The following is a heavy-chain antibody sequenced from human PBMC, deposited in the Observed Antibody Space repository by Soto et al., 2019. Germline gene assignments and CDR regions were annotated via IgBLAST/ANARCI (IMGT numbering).Heavy chain of an antibody. CDR2: IWYDGSNK. J-gene: IGHJ3*02. CDR1: GFTFSSYG. Sequence: PGGSLRLSCAASGFTFSSYGMHWVRQAPGKGLEWVAVIWYDGSNKYYADSVKGRFTISRDNSKNTLYLQMNSLRAEDTAVYYCARVGSWFGELYAFDIWGQGTMVTVSS. V-gene: IGHV3-33*01. CDR3: ARVGSWFGELYAFDI. D-gene: IGHD3-10*01.